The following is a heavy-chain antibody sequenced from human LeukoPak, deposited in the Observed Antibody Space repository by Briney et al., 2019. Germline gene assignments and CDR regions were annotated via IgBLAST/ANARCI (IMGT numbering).Heavy chain of an antibody. Sequence: ASVKVSCKASGYTFTGYYMHWVRQAPGQGLEWMGWINPNSGGTNYAQKFQGRVTMTRDTSISTAYMELSRLRSDDTAVHYCARDHPQEVGATTWVWFDPWGQGTLVTVSS. J-gene: IGHJ5*02. V-gene: IGHV1-2*02. CDR3: ARDHPQEVGATTWVWFDP. D-gene: IGHD1-26*01. CDR1: GYTFTGYY. CDR2: INPNSGGT.